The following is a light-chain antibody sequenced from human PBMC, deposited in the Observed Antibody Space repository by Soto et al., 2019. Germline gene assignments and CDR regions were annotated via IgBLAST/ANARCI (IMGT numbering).Light chain of an antibody. Sequence: PSTLSASVGDTVTITCRASQSISSWLAWYQQKPGKAPKVLIYRASKLESGVPSRFSGSGSGTGFTLTISSLQSEDFAVYYCQRCFDWPLTFGGGTKV. V-gene: IGKV1-5*03. CDR1: QSISSW. CDR3: QRCFDWPLT. CDR2: RAS. J-gene: IGKJ4*01.